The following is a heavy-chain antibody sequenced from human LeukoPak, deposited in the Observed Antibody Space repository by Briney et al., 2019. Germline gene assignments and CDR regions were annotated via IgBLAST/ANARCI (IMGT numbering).Heavy chain of an antibody. Sequence: ASVTVSFTASGYTFTIYYIHWVRQAPGQGVEWMGVINPSGGSTSYAQKFQGRFIMTRDTSTSTVYMELSSLRSEDTALYYCASELSRGDEGFDYWGQGTLVTVSS. D-gene: IGHD3-10*01. J-gene: IGHJ4*02. CDR3: ASELSRGDEGFDY. CDR2: INPSGGST. V-gene: IGHV1-46*01. CDR1: GYTFTIYY.